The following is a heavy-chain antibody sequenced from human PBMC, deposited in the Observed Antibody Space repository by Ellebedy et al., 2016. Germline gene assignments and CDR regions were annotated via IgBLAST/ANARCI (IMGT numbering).Heavy chain of an antibody. CDR3: ARAVEPPPIWDSYYYYYMDV. CDR2: IYHTGST. Sequence: SETLSLXXAVSGGSISSGGYSWSWIRQPPGKGLEWIGYIYHTGSTYYNPSLKSRVTISVDRSKNQFSLKLSSVTAADTAVYYCARAVEPPPIWDSYYYYYMDVWGKGTTVTVSS. D-gene: IGHD2-2*02. CDR1: GGSISSGGYS. V-gene: IGHV4-30-2*01. J-gene: IGHJ6*03.